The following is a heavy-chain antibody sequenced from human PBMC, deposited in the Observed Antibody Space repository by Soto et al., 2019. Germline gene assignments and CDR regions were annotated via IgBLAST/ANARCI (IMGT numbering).Heavy chain of an antibody. CDR3: ARDLVVVVPAAITLNDYYYYGMDV. D-gene: IGHD2-2*02. V-gene: IGHV4-4*02. CDR2: IYHSGST. J-gene: IGHJ6*02. CDR1: GGSISSSNW. Sequence: PSETLSLTCAVSGGSISSSNWWSWVRQPPGKGLEWIGEIYHSGSTNYNPSLESRVTISVDKSKNQFSLKLSSVTAADTAVYYCARDLVVVVPAAITLNDYYYYGMDVWGQGITVTVSS.